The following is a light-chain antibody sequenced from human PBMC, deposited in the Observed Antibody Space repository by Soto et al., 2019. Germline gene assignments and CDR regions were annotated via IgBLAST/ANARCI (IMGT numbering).Light chain of an antibody. CDR3: QQYYSTPQT. V-gene: IGKV4-1*01. Sequence: DIVMTQSPDSLAVSLGERATINCKSSQSVLSSSNNKNCLAWYQQKPGQPPKLLIYWASTRESGVPDRFSGSGSGTDFTLTISGLQAEDGAVYYCQQYYSTPQTFGRGTKVEIK. CDR1: QSVLSSSNNKNC. CDR2: WAS. J-gene: IGKJ1*01.